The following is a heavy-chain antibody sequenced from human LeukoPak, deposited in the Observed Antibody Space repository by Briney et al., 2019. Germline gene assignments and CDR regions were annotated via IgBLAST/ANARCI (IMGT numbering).Heavy chain of an antibody. J-gene: IGHJ4*02. Sequence: ASVKVSCKTSGYTFTNYYVHWVRQAPGQGLEWMGYIVPDSGGADYDQKFQGRVTMTRDTSISTAYMELNRLRSDDTAVYYCARDRDYGSGIFDYWGQGTLVTVSS. CDR1: GYTFTNYY. D-gene: IGHD3-10*01. V-gene: IGHV1-2*02. CDR3: ARDRDYGSGIFDY. CDR2: IVPDSGGA.